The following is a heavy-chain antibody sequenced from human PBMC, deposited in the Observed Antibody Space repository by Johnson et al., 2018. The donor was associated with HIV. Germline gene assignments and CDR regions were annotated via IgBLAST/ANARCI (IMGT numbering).Heavy chain of an antibody. J-gene: IGHJ3*02. V-gene: IGHV3-30*02. CDR2: IRYDGSNK. CDR1: GFTFSSYG. D-gene: IGHD6-19*01. CDR3: GKERAVAGKGHDAFDS. Sequence: QMLLVESGGGVVQPGGSLRLSCAASGFTFSSYGMHWVRQAPGKGLEWVAFIRYDGSNKYYADSVKGRFTISRDTLKNTLYLQMNSLRAEDTAVYDSGKERAVAGKGHDAFDSWGQGTMVTVSS.